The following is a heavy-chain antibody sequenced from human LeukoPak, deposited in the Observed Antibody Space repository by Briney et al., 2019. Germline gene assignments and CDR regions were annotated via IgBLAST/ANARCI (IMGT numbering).Heavy chain of an antibody. CDR2: INPNSGGT. CDR1: GYTFTGYY. Sequence: APVKVSCKASGYTFTGYYMHWMRQAPGQGLEWMGRINPNSGGTNYAQKFQGRVTMTRDTSISTAYMELSRLRSDDTAVYYCARSFFTSAIDYWGQGTLVTVSS. CDR3: ARSFFTSAIDY. D-gene: IGHD3-16*01. J-gene: IGHJ4*02. V-gene: IGHV1-2*06.